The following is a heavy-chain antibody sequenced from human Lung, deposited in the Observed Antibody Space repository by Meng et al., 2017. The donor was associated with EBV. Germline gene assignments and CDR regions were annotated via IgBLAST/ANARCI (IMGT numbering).Heavy chain of an antibody. CDR2: MDYRGST. CDR3: ARGELLWDY. J-gene: IGHJ4*02. V-gene: IGHV4-30-4*01. D-gene: IGHD2-2*01. CDR1: GDSISSGEYF. Sequence: QRQLKEAGPGLVKPSKTLSLTGTVSGDSISSGEYFWSWIRQPPGKGLEWIGYMDYRGSTFYNPSLKSRVTISVDTSKNQFSLKLSSVTAADTVVYFCARGELLWDYWGQGTLVTVSS.